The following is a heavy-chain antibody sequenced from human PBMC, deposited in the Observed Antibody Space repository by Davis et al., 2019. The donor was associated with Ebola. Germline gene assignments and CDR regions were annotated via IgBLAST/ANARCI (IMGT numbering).Heavy chain of an antibody. CDR3: ASGHLRLYYYYGMDV. Sequence: SETLSLTCAVYGGSFSGYYWSWIHQPPGKGLEWIGEINHSGSTNYNPSLKSRVTISVDTSKNQFSLKLSSVTAADTAVYYCASGHLRLYYYYGMDVWGQGTTVTVSS. J-gene: IGHJ6*02. V-gene: IGHV4-34*01. D-gene: IGHD5-18*01. CDR2: INHSGST. CDR1: GGSFSGYY.